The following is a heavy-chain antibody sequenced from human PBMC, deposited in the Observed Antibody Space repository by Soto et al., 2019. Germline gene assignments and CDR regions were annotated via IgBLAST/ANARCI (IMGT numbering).Heavy chain of an antibody. D-gene: IGHD3-10*01. CDR1: GYTFTSYA. J-gene: IGHJ6*03. CDR3: ARDYYGSGLTATTYYYYYYMDV. V-gene: IGHV1-3*01. CDR2: INAGNGNT. Sequence: ASVKVSCKASGYTFTSYAMHWVRQAPGQRLEWMGWINAGNGNTKYSQKFQGRVTITRDTSASTAYMELSSLRSEDTAVYYCARDYYGSGLTATTYYYYYYMDVWGKGTTVTVSS.